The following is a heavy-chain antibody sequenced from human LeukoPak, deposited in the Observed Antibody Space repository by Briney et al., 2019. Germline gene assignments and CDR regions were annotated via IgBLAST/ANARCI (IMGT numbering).Heavy chain of an antibody. V-gene: IGHV4-61*01. CDR3: ARLPVYYDGSASNAFDY. J-gene: IGHJ4*02. Sequence: SSGTLSLTCTVSGGSVSSGSYYWSWIRQPPGKGLEWIGYIYYSGSTNYNPSLKSRVTISVDTSKNQFSLKLSSVTAADTAVYYCARLPVYYDGSASNAFDYWGQGTLVTVSS. CDR2: IYYSGST. D-gene: IGHD3-22*01. CDR1: GGSVSSGSYY.